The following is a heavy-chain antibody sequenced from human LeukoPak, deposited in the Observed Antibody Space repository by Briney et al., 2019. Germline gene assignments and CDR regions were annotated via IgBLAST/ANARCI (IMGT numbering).Heavy chain of an antibody. CDR2: INHDGSST. J-gene: IGHJ4*02. CDR1: GFTFSTFW. D-gene: IGHD3-22*01. V-gene: IGHV3-74*01. CDR3: VRDWGYDSSGYWQKYFDS. Sequence: GGSLRLFCATSGFTFSTFWMHWVRQAPGKGLVWVSRINHDGSSTNYADSVKGRFTISRDNAKNTLHLQMNSLRAEDTAVYYCVRDWGYDSSGYWQKYFDSWGQGTLVTVSS.